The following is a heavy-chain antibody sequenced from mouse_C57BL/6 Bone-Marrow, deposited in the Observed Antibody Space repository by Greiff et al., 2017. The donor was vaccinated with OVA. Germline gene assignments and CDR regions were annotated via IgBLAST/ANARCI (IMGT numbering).Heavy chain of an antibody. CDR1: GYTFTDYY. Sequence: EVQLQQSGPELVKPGASVKISCKASGYTFTDYYMNWVKQSHGKSLEWIGDINPNNGGTSYNQKFKGKATLTVDKSCSTAYMELRSLTSEDSAVYYCGALYYDYLYYFDCWGQGTTLTVSS. J-gene: IGHJ2*01. CDR2: INPNNGGT. CDR3: GALYYDYLYYFDC. V-gene: IGHV1-26*01. D-gene: IGHD2-4*01.